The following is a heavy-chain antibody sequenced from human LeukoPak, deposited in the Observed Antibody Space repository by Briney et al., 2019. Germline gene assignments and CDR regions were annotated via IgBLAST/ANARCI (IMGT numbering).Heavy chain of an antibody. CDR2: INAGNGNT. Sequence: ASVKVSCKAYGYTFTSYGIRWVRQAPGQGLEWMGWINAGNGNTKYSQKFQGRVTITRDTSASTAYMELSSLRSEDTAVYYCASGPIRAPWFHPWGQGTLVTVSS. D-gene: IGHD5-12*01. J-gene: IGHJ5*02. CDR3: ASGPIRAPWFHP. V-gene: IGHV1-3*01. CDR1: GYTFTSYG.